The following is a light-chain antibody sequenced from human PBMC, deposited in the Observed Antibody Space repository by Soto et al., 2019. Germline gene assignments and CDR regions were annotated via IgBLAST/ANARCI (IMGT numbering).Light chain of an antibody. Sequence: DIQMTHSPSTLSGSVGDRVTITFRSSQTISSWLAWYQQKPGKAPKLLIYAASTLQSGVPSRFSGSGSGTDFTLTISCLQSEDFATYYCQQYYSYPLTFGPGTKVDIK. CDR3: QQYYSYPLT. CDR1: QTISSW. J-gene: IGKJ3*01. CDR2: AAS. V-gene: IGKV1-5*01.